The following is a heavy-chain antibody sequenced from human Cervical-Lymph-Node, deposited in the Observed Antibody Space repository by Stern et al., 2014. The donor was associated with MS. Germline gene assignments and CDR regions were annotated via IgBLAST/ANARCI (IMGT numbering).Heavy chain of an antibody. CDR1: GGTFNSYA. Sequence: QVQLVQSGAEVKKPGSSVKVSCKASGGTFNSYAISWVRQAPGQGLEWIGGIIPIFYTTNYTQKFQGRVTITADESTTTAYMELSSLRSEDTAVYFCARNQLGETNGQCYFYGMDVWGQGTTVTVSS. D-gene: IGHD3-16*01. V-gene: IGHV1-69*01. J-gene: IGHJ6*02. CDR3: ARNQLGETNGQCYFYGMDV. CDR2: IIPIFYTT.